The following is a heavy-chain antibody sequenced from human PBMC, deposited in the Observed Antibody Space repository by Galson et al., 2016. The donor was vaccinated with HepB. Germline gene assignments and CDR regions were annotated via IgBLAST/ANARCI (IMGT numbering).Heavy chain of an antibody. Sequence: SETLSLTCTVSGGSISSYSWSWIRQPPGKGLEWIGYNIYGGSTNYNPALKSRVTISVDTSKNQFSLKLSSATAADTAVYYCARDFLVRGVHYPYGMDVWGQGTTVIVSS. J-gene: IGHJ6*02. D-gene: IGHD3-10*01. V-gene: IGHV4-59*01. CDR1: GGSISSYS. CDR3: ARDFLVRGVHYPYGMDV. CDR2: NIYGGST.